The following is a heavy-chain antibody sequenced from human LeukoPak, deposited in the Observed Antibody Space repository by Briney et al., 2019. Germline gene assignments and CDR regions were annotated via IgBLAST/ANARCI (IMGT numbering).Heavy chain of an antibody. D-gene: IGHD5-24*01. CDR1: GGSISSGDYY. J-gene: IGHJ4*02. CDR2: IYYSGST. V-gene: IGHV4-30-4*01. CDR3: ARGRDGYNQYYFDY. Sequence: SQTLFLTCTVSGGSISSGDYYWSWIRQPPGKGLEWIGYIYYSGSTYYNPSLKSRVTISVDTSKNQFSLKLSSVTAADTAVYYCARGRDGYNQYYFDYWGQGTLVTVSS.